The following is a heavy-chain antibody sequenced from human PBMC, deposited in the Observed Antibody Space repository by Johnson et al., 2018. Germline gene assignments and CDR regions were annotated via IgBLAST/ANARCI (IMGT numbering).Heavy chain of an antibody. V-gene: IGHV3-23*04. CDR3: AKECNYYDSSGDDAFDI. D-gene: IGHD3-22*01. CDR1: GFTFSSYA. CDR2: ISGSGGST. Sequence: VQLVESGGGLVQPGGSLRLSCAASGFTFSSYAMSWVRQAPGKGLEWVSAISGSGGSTYYADSVKGRFTISRDNSKNTLYLQRNSLRAEDPAVYYCAKECNYYDSSGDDAFDIWGQGTMVTVSS. J-gene: IGHJ3*02.